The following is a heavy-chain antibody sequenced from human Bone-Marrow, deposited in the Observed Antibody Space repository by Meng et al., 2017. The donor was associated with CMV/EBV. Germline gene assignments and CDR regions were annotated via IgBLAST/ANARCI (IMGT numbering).Heavy chain of an antibody. V-gene: IGHV1-46*01. CDR1: GYTFTSYG. CDR3: ARDLVSIFGATYYFDY. CDR2: INPSGGST. J-gene: IGHJ4*02. D-gene: IGHD3-3*01. Sequence: ASVKVSCKASGYTFTSYGISWVRQAPGQGLEWMGIINPSGGSTSYAQKFQGRVTMTRDTSTSTVYMELSSLRSEDTAVYYCARDLVSIFGATYYFDYWGQGTRVTVSS.